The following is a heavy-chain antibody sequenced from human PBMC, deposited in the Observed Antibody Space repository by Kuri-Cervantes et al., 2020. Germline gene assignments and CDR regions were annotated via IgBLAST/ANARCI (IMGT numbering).Heavy chain of an antibody. CDR3: ARDPDKLLWFGELLYPTYYYYGMDV. J-gene: IGHJ6*02. V-gene: IGHV3-53*01. Sequence: GGSLRLSCAVSGFTVSSNYMSWVRQAPGKGPEWVSVIYSGGSIYYADSVKGRFTISRDNAKNSLYLQMNSLRDEDTAVYYCARDPDKLLWFGELLYPTYYYYGMDVWGQGTMVTVSS. CDR1: GFTVSSNY. D-gene: IGHD3-10*01. CDR2: IYSGGSI.